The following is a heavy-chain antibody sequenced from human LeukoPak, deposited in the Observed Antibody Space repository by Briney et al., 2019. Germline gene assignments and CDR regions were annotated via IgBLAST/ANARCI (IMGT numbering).Heavy chain of an antibody. Sequence: PSETLSLTCAVYGGSFSGYYWSWIRQPPGKGLEWIGEINHSGSTNYNPSLKSRVTISVDTSKNQFSLKLSSVTAADTAVYYCAGYCSSTSCYRPYYYYGMDVWGQGTTVTVSS. V-gene: IGHV4-34*01. D-gene: IGHD2-2*02. CDR2: INHSGST. J-gene: IGHJ6*02. CDR3: AGYCSSTSCYRPYYYYGMDV. CDR1: GGSFSGYY.